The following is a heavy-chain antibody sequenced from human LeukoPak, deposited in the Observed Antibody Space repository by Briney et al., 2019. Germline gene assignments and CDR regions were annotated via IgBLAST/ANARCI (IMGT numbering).Heavy chain of an antibody. CDR2: NSAYNGNT. J-gene: IGHJ3*02. D-gene: IGHD2-2*01. V-gene: IGHV1-18*04. CDR1: GYTFTSYG. CDR3: ARGGGIVVVPDDAFDI. Sequence: ASVKVSCKASGYTFTSYGISWARQAPGQGLEWMGWNSAYNGNTNYAQKLQGRVTMTTDTSTSTAYMELRSLRSDDTAVYYCARGGGIVVVPDDAFDIWGQGTMVTVSS.